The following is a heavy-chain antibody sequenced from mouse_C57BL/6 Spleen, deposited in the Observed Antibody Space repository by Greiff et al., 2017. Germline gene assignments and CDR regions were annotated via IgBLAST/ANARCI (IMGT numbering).Heavy chain of an antibody. CDR3: ARPLTTVVATDYAMDY. Sequence: VKLMESGAELVKPGASVKLSCKASGYTFTEYTIHWVKQRSGQGLEWIGWFYPGSGSIKYNEKFKDKATLTADKSSSTVYMELSRLTSEDSAVYFCARPLTTVVATDYAMDYWGQGTSVTVSS. D-gene: IGHD1-1*01. J-gene: IGHJ4*01. CDR1: GYTFTEYT. V-gene: IGHV1-62-2*01. CDR2: FYPGSGSI.